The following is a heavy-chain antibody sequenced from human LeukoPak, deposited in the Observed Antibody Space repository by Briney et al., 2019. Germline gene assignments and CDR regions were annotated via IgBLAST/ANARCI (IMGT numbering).Heavy chain of an antibody. V-gene: IGHV4-61*02. CDR1: GGSISSGSYY. Sequence: SETLSLTCTVSGGSISSGSYYWSWIRQPAGKGLEWIGRIYTSGSTNYNPSLKSRVTISVDTSKNQFSLKLSSVTAADTAVYYCARGRGYSSGWYVYWGQGTLVTVSS. CDR2: IYTSGST. D-gene: IGHD6-19*01. J-gene: IGHJ4*02. CDR3: ARGRGYSSGWYVY.